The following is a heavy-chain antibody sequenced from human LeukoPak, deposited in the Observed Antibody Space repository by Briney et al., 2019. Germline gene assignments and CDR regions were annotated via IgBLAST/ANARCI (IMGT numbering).Heavy chain of an antibody. J-gene: IGHJ2*01. Sequence: SETLSPTRTVSGASLSRSSRSWIRHPPRKGLGWIGYMFYGGDTNHNPSLKSRVTMSVDMSKNQFSLRLSSVTAADTAVYYCAGHKVHDFGGSDWYFDLWGRGTLVTVSS. V-gene: IGHV4-59*08. D-gene: IGHD4-23*01. CDR3: AGHKVHDFGGSDWYFDL. CDR2: MFYGGDT. CDR1: GASLSRSS.